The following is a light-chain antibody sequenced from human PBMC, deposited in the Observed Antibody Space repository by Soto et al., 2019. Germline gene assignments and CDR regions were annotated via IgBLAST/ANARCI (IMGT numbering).Light chain of an antibody. CDR3: SSYTSSSISYV. CDR1: SSDVGGYNY. J-gene: IGLJ1*01. CDR2: EVS. Sequence: SALAQPASVSGSPGQSITISCTGTSSDVGGYNYVSWYQQHPGKAPKLMIYEVSNRPSGVSNRFSGSKSGNTASLTISGLQAEDEADYYCSSYTSSSISYVFGTGTKSPS. V-gene: IGLV2-14*01.